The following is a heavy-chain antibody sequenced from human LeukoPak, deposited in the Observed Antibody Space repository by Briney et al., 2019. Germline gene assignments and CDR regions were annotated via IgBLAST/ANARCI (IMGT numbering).Heavy chain of an antibody. CDR1: GGSISGYY. Sequence: SETLSLTCTVSGGSISGYYSSWIRQSPEKGLEWIGYIYDSGTTNYNPSLKSRVLMSVDTSKTQVSLKVKSVAAADTAVYYCARGWDTGYGYYGMDVWGQGTTVTVSS. V-gene: IGHV4-59*01. CDR3: ARGWDTGYGYYGMDV. CDR2: IYDSGTT. J-gene: IGHJ6*02. D-gene: IGHD5-18*01.